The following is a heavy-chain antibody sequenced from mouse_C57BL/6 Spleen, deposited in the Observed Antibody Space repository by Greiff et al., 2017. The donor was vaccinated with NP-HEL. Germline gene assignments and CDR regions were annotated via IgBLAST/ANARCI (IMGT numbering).Heavy chain of an antibody. CDR2: INPGSGGT. J-gene: IGHJ3*01. CDR3: ASYFAY. CDR1: GYAFTTYL. V-gene: IGHV1-54*01. Sequence: QVQLKESGAELVRPGTSVKVSCKASGYAFTTYLIEWVKQRPGQGLEWIGVINPGSGGTNYNEKFKGKATLTADKSSSTAYMQLSSLTSEDSAVYFCASYFAYWGQGTLVTVSA.